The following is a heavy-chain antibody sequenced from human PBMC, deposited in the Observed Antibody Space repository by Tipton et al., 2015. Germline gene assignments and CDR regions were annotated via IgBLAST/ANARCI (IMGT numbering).Heavy chain of an antibody. D-gene: IGHD6-6*01. CDR2: ISVSGGST. J-gene: IGHJ4*02. CDR1: GFTFSTYA. V-gene: IGHV3-23*01. Sequence: GSLRLSCAASGFTFSTYAMSWVRQAPGKGLEWVSAISVSGGSTYYAGSVDGRFTISRDNSKSTLYLQMNSLRAEDTAVYYCAKEAIVAALRQEKGYFDYWGQGTLVTVSS. CDR3: AKEAIVAALRQEKGYFDY.